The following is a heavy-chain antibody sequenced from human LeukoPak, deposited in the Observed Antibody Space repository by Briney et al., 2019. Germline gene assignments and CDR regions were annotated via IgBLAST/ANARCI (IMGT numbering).Heavy chain of an antibody. CDR1: GYTFTNYA. Sequence: ASVTVSCTASGYTFTNYAMNWVRQAPGQGLEWMGWINTNTGNPTYAQGFTGRFVFSLDTSVTTAYLQISSLKAEDTAVYYCARDGHGGNSPFDYWGQGTLVTVSS. V-gene: IGHV7-4-1*02. CDR2: INTNTGNP. CDR3: ARDGHGGNSPFDY. D-gene: IGHD4-23*01. J-gene: IGHJ4*02.